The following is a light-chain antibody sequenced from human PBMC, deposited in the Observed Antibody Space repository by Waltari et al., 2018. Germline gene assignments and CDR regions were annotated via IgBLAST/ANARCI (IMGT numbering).Light chain of an antibody. CDR2: DFN. V-gene: IGLV2-11*01. CDR3: CSYAGYYTV. J-gene: IGLJ3*02. Sequence: QSALTQPRSVSGSPGQSVTISCTGTSSDVGGYNFFSWYQQYPGKAPKLMIYDFNKRPSGVPDRFSGSKSGNTASLIISGLQTEDEADYYCCSYAGYYTVFGGGTKLTVL. CDR1: SSDVGGYNF.